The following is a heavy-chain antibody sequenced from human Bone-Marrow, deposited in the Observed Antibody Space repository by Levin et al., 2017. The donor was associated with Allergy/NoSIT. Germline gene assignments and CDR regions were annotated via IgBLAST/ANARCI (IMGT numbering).Heavy chain of an antibody. Sequence: SQTLSLPCTVSGGSISSSSYYWGWIRQPPGKGLEWIGSIYYSGSTYYNPSLKSRVTISVDTSKNQFSLKLSSVTAADTAVYYCARQPVGYCSGGSCSINWFDPWGQGTLVTVSS. D-gene: IGHD2-15*01. CDR1: GGSISSSSYY. CDR3: ARQPVGYCSGGSCSINWFDP. V-gene: IGHV4-39*01. CDR2: IYYSGST. J-gene: IGHJ5*02.